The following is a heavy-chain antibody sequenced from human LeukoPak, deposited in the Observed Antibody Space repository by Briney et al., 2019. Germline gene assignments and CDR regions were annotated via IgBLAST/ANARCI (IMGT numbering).Heavy chain of an antibody. J-gene: IGHJ3*02. CDR3: ARDIHSVAFDI. V-gene: IGHV3-21*01. CDR2: ISSSSGYI. Sequence: GGSLRLSCAASGFTLSSYSMNWVRQAPGKGLEWVSSISSSSGYIYYADSVKGRFTISRDNAKRSVYLQMNSLGVEDTAVYYCARDIHSVAFDIWGQGTMVTVSS. CDR1: GFTLSSYS.